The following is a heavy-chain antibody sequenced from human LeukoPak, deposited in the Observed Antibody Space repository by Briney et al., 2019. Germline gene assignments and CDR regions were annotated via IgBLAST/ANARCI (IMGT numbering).Heavy chain of an antibody. D-gene: IGHD2-2*01. CDR1: GFTFSSYA. Sequence: GGSLRLSCAASGFTFSSYAMHWVRLAPGKGLEWVAVISYDGSNKYYADSVKGRFTISRDNSKNTLYLQMNSLRAEDTAVYYCARVRGLYCSSTSCADSDAFDIWGQGTMVTVSS. J-gene: IGHJ3*02. V-gene: IGHV3-30-3*01. CDR2: ISYDGSNK. CDR3: ARVRGLYCSSTSCADSDAFDI.